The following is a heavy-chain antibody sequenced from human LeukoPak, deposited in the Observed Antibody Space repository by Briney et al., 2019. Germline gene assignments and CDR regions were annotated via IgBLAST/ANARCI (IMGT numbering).Heavy chain of an antibody. D-gene: IGHD3-10*01. J-gene: IGHJ4*02. CDR3: ARAPGYYGDY. CDR2: ISTYNGNT. V-gene: IGHV1-18*01. CDR1: GYIFTSYG. Sequence: APVKVSCQASGYIFTSYGISWVRQAPGQGLEWMGWISTYNGNTNYAQKLQGRVTLTTDTSSSTAYMELRSLRSDDTAVYYCARAPGYYGDYWGQGTLVTVSS.